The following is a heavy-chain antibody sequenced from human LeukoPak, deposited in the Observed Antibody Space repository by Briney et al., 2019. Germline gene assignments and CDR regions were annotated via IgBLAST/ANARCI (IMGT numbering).Heavy chain of an antibody. V-gene: IGHV4-59*01. Sequence: PSETLSLTCTVSGVSISSYYWTWIRQPPGEGLEWIGNIDYSGNTKYNPSLKSRVTISVDTSKNQFSLKLSSVTAADTAVYYCARWYYDSSGYRYFDYWGQGTLVTVSS. CDR3: ARWYYDSSGYRYFDY. CDR2: IDYSGNT. D-gene: IGHD3-22*01. J-gene: IGHJ4*02. CDR1: GVSISSYY.